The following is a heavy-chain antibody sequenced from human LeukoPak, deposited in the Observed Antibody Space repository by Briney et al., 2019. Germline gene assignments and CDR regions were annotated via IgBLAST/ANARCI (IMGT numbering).Heavy chain of an antibody. D-gene: IGHD2-2*01. V-gene: IGHV4-61*02. J-gene: IGHJ6*03. CDR1: GGSISSGSYY. Sequence: SQTLSLTCTVSGGSISSGSYYWSWIRQPAGKGLEWIGRIYTSGSTNYNPSLKSRVTISVDTSKNQFSLKLSSVTAADTAVYYCARSREYCSSTSCYREGYYYYMDVWGKGTTVTVSS. CDR2: IYTSGST. CDR3: ARSREYCSSTSCYREGYYYYMDV.